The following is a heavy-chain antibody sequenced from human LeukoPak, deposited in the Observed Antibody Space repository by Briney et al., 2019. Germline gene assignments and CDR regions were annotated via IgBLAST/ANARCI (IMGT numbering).Heavy chain of an antibody. J-gene: IGHJ3*02. V-gene: IGHV3-11*04. CDR3: ATLRDAVDI. Sequence: GGSLRLSCAASGFIFSDYYMSWIGQGPGKGLEWVSCISSSGSTIYYTDSVKGRFTISRDNAKNSLSLQMNSLRAEDTAVYYCATLRDAVDIWGQGTMVTVSS. D-gene: IGHD5-24*01. CDR1: GFIFSDYY. CDR2: ISSSGSTI.